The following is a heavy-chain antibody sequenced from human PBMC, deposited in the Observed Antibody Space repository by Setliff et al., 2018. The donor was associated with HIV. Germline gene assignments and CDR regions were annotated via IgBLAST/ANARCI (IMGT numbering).Heavy chain of an antibody. CDR3: ARHAPSGSYLPLLDY. J-gene: IGHJ4*02. D-gene: IGHD1-26*01. CDR1: GGSISSSSYY. CDR2: IYYSGST. V-gene: IGHV4-39*01. Sequence: KTSETLSLTCTVSGGSISSSSYYWGWIRQPPGKGLEWIGSIYYSGSTYYNPSLKSRVTISVDTSKNQFSLKLSSVTAADTAVYYCARHAPSGSYLPLLDYWGQGTQVTVSS.